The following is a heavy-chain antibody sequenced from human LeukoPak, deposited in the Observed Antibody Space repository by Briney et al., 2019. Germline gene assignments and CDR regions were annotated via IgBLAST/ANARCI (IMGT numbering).Heavy chain of an antibody. V-gene: IGHV3-11*06. D-gene: IGHD3-10*01. CDR3: ARSGWFGELGFDY. CDR1: GFTFSDYY. J-gene: IGHJ4*02. Sequence: GSLRLSCAASGFTFSDYYMSWIRQAPGKGLEWVSSISSSSSYIYHADSVKGRFTFSRDNAKNSLYLQMNSLRAEDTAVYYCARSGWFGELGFDYWGQGTLVTVSS. CDR2: ISSSSSYI.